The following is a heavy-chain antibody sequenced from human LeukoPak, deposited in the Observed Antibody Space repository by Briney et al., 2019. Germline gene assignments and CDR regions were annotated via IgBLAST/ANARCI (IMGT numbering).Heavy chain of an antibody. Sequence: GGSLRLSCAASGFTFSSYGMHWVRQAPGKGLEWVAVISYDGSNKYYADSVKGRFTISRDNSKNTLYLQMNSLRAEDTAVYYCAKDCGAWELLGFCHWGQGTLVTVSS. J-gene: IGHJ4*02. CDR1: GFTFSSYG. V-gene: IGHV3-30*18. D-gene: IGHD1-26*01. CDR2: ISYDGSNK. CDR3: AKDCGAWELLGFCH.